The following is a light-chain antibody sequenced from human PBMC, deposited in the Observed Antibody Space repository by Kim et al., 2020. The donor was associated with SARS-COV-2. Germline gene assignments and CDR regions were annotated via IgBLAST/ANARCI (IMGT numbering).Light chain of an antibody. J-gene: IGKJ4*01. Sequence: EIVLTQSPATLSLSPGERATLSCRASQSVNTFLAWYQQRPGQAPRLLIYDVSNRATGIPARFSGSGSGTDFTLTISTLEPEDFAVYYCHQRGGWPLTFGGGTKVDIK. CDR3: HQRGGWPLT. CDR1: QSVNTF. CDR2: DVS. V-gene: IGKV3-11*01.